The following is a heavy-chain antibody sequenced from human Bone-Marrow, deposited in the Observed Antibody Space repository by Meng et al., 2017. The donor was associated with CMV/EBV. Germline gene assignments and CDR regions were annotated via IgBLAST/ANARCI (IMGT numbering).Heavy chain of an antibody. J-gene: IGHJ4*01. CDR1: GGSFSGYY. D-gene: IGHD6-6*01. CDR3: ARVYSSSSGYFDY. Sequence: GSLRLSCAVYGGSFSGYYWSWIRQPPGKGLEWIGEINHSGSTNYNPSLKSRVTISVDTSKIQFSLRLSSVTAADTAVYYCARVYSSSSGYFDYWGHGTLVTVSS. V-gene: IGHV4-34*01. CDR2: INHSGST.